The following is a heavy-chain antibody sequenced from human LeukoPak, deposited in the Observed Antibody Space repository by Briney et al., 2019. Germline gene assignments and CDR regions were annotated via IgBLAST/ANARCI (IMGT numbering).Heavy chain of an antibody. CDR2: ISVASNT. D-gene: IGHD3-3*01. V-gene: IGHV3-53*01. CDR1: GFTVGNNY. J-gene: IGHJ4*02. CDR3: ADYGVSGVRNNFY. Sequence: GGSLRLSCAASGFTVGNNYMNWIRQAPGKGLEWVSTISVASNTFYADSVKGRFTISRDNSRNTVYLQMTSLRADDTAVYYCADYGVSGVRNNFYWGQGTLVTVSS.